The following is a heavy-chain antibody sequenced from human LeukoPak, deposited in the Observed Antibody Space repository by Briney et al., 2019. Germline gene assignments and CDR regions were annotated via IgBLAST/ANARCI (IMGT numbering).Heavy chain of an antibody. Sequence: SETLSLTCTVSGGSICSSSYYWGWIRQPPGKGLEWIGSIYYSGSTYYNPSLKSRVTISVDTSKNQFSLKLSSVTAADTAVYYCARGDRYGDFWSGSWYYGMDVWGQGTTVTVSS. CDR3: ARGDRYGDFWSGSWYYGMDV. D-gene: IGHD3-3*01. J-gene: IGHJ6*02. V-gene: IGHV4-39*07. CDR1: GGSICSSSYY. CDR2: IYYSGST.